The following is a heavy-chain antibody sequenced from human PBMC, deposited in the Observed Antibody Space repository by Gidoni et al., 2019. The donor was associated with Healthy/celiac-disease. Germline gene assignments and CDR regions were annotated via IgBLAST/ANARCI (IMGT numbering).Heavy chain of an antibody. V-gene: IGHV1-3*01. CDR2: INAGNGNT. J-gene: IGHJ4*02. D-gene: IGHD6-13*01. CDR1: GYTFTSSA. CDR3: AREGTIAAAADY. Sequence: QVQLVQSGAEGKKPGASVKVSCTAAGYTFTSSAMHWVRQAPGQRLEWLGWINAGNGNTIYSQKFQGRVTITRDTSASTAYMELSSLRSEDTAVYYCAREGTIAAAADYWGQGTLVTVSS.